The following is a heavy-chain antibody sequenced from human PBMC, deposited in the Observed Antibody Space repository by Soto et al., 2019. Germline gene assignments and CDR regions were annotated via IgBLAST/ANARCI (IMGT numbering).Heavy chain of an antibody. Sequence: ASVKVSCKASGYTFTSYAMHWVRQAPGQRLEWMGWINAGNGNTKYSQKFQGRVTVTRDTSASTAYMELSSLRSEDTAVYYCAIGSSSWYYYYMDVWGKGTTVTVSS. J-gene: IGHJ6*03. CDR3: AIGSSSWYYYYMDV. CDR1: GYTFTSYA. V-gene: IGHV1-3*01. CDR2: INAGNGNT. D-gene: IGHD6-13*01.